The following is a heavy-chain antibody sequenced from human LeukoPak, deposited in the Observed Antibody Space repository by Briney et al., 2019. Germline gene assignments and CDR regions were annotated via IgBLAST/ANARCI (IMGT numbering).Heavy chain of an antibody. D-gene: IGHD3-10*02. CDR1: GFTFSTYN. CDR2: VTSTSSYV. J-gene: IGHJ6*04. CDR3: AELGITMIGGV. Sequence: GGSLRLSCEASGFTFSTYNMNWVRQAPGKRLEWVSSVTSTSSYVFYADSVKGRFTISRDNAKNSLYLQINGLRAEDTAVYYCAELGITMIGGVWGKGTTVTTSS. V-gene: IGHV3-21*01.